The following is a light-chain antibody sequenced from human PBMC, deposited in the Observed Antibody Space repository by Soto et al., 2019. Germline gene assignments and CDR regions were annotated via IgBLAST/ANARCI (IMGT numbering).Light chain of an antibody. CDR1: QSVSSN. CDR3: QQYNNWPPVT. J-gene: IGKJ4*01. CDR2: GAS. Sequence: EIVMTQSPATLSVSPGERATLSCRASQSVSSNLAWYQQKPGQAPRLLIYGASTRATGIPARFSGSGSGTDFTLTISRLQSEDFAVYYCQQYNNWPPVTFGGGTKVEIK. V-gene: IGKV3-15*01.